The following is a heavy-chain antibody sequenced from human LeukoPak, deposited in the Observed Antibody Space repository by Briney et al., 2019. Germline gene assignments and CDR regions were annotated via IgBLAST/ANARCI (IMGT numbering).Heavy chain of an antibody. D-gene: IGHD5-12*01. Sequence: GGTLRLSCAASGFTFGSYGMHWVRQAPGKGLEWVAVISYDGSNKYYADSVKGRFTISRDNSKNTLYLQMNSLRAEDTAVYYCAKVGDIVATIPLYYFDYWGQGTLVTVSS. V-gene: IGHV3-30*18. CDR1: GFTFGSYG. J-gene: IGHJ4*02. CDR2: ISYDGSNK. CDR3: AKVGDIVATIPLYYFDY.